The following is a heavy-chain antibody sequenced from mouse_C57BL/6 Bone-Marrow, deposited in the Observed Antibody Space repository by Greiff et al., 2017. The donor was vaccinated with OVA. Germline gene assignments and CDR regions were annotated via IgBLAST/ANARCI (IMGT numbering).Heavy chain of an antibody. CDR3: ARGMGNPAWFAY. V-gene: IGHV1-19*01. Sequence: VQLKESGPVLVKPGASVKMSCKASGYTFTDYYMNWVKQSHGKSLEWIGVINPYNGGTSYNQKFKGKATLTVDKSSSTAYMELNSLTSEDSAVYYCARGMGNPAWFAYWGQGTLVTVSA. D-gene: IGHD2-1*01. J-gene: IGHJ3*01. CDR2: INPYNGGT. CDR1: GYTFTDYY.